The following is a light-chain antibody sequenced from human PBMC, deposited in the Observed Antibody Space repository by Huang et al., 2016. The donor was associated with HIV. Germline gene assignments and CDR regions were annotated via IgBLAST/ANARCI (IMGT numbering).Light chain of an antibody. Sequence: DIQMTQSPSSLSASVGDRVTITCRASQTISSYLNWYQQKPEKAPKLLIYAASSLQSGVPSRFSGSGSGTEFTLTISSLQPEDFATYYCQQSFSAPRTFGQGTKVEV. J-gene: IGKJ1*01. CDR2: AAS. CDR1: QTISSY. CDR3: QQSFSAPRT. V-gene: IGKV1-39*01.